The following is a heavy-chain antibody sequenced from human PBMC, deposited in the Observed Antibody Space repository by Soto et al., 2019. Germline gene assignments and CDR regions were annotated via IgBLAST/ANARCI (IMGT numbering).Heavy chain of an antibody. CDR1: GFTFTDYY. CDR2: ISGSTDYL. V-gene: IGHV3-11*05. D-gene: IGHD3-10*01. Sequence: QVQLVESGGDLVKPGGSLRLSCAASGFTFTDYYMSWLRQAPGQGLQWLSYISGSTDYLNYADSVKGRFTIYRDNAKNLLYLQMTSLRADDTAVYYCARDLGLSSSNYFDLWGQGTLVTVSS. J-gene: IGHJ4*02. CDR3: ARDLGLSSSNYFDL.